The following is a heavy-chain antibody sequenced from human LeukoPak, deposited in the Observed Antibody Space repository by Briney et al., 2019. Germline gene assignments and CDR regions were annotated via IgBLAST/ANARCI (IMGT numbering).Heavy chain of an antibody. V-gene: IGHV3-30*18. Sequence: GGSLRLSCAASGMTFSSYGMHWVRQAPGKGLEWVAVISYDGPNKYYADSVKGRFTISRDDSKSTLYLQMNSLRAEDTAVYYCAKEKLPSGYSFLTDYWGQGTLVTVSA. CDR1: GMTFSSYG. CDR3: AKEKLPSGYSFLTDY. J-gene: IGHJ4*02. CDR2: ISYDGPNK. D-gene: IGHD5-18*01.